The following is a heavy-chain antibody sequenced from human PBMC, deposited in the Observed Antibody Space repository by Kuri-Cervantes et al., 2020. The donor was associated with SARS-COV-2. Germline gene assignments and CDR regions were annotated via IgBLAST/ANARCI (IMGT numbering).Heavy chain of an antibody. CDR1: GFSFRIYS. CDR2: VSPNSNTI. V-gene: IGHV3-48*02. Sequence: GGSLRLSSIAYGFSFRIYSMNWVRQAPGKGLEWISYVSPNSNTIYYADSVKGRFTISRDNAKNLLYLQMNSLRDDDTAVYYCARDMSKGQWLERGWFDPWGQGTLVTVSS. D-gene: IGHD6-19*01. J-gene: IGHJ5*02. CDR3: ARDMSKGQWLERGWFDP.